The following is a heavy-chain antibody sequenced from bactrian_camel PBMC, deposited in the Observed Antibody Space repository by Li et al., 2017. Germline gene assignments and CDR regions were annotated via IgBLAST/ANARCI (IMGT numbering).Heavy chain of an antibody. D-gene: IGHD3*01. CDR3: AADRSAFCPRLLREPRQAEFGY. CDR1: GYSGVC. CDR2: FDSDSHP. V-gene: IGHV3S53*01. Sequence: HVQLVESGGGSVQAGGSLRLSCVASGYSGVCMGWFRQVPGKNREGVAGFDSDSHPSYADSVKGRFTISQDNAKNTLYLQMNSLKPEDTAMYYCAADRSAFCPRLLREPRQAEFGYWGQGTQVTVS. J-gene: IGHJ6*01.